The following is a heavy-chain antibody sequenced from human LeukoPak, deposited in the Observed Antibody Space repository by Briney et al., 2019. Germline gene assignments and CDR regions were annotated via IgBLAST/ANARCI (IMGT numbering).Heavy chain of an antibody. CDR1: GFTFSSYG. CDR2: ISGAGRTT. V-gene: IGHV3-23*01. Sequence: GGSLRLSCAAPGFTFSSYGMTWVRQAPGKGLEWVSVISGAGRTTYYADSVRGRFTISRDNSKNTLYLQMDSLRAEDTAVYFCAKRSGGPSPFDYWGQGALVTVSS. D-gene: IGHD3-3*01. CDR3: AKRSGGPSPFDY. J-gene: IGHJ4*02.